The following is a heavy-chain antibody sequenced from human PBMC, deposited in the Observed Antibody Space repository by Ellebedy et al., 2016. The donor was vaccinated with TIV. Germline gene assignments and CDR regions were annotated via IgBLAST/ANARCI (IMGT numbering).Heavy chain of an antibody. CDR2: INPNSGGT. CDR3: AGVSPSAVSGFDP. D-gene: IGHD1-26*01. Sequence: AASVKVSCKASGYTFTSYAMHWVRQAPGQGLEWMGWINPNSGGTNYAQKFQGWVTMTRDTSISTAYMELSRLRSDDTAVYYCAGVSPSAVSGFDPWGQGTLVTVSS. J-gene: IGHJ5*02. V-gene: IGHV1-2*04. CDR1: GYTFTSYA.